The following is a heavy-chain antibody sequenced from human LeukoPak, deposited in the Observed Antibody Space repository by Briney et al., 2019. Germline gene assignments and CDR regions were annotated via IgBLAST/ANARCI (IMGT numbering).Heavy chain of an antibody. Sequence: GGSLRLSCAASGFTFSSYSMNWVRQAPGKGLEWVSSISSSSSYIYYADSVKGRFTISRDNAKNSLYLQMNSLRADDTAVYYCARSRGFGEILPFDYWGQGTLVTVSS. CDR3: ARSRGFGEILPFDY. CDR2: ISSSSSYI. CDR1: GFTFSSYS. J-gene: IGHJ4*02. V-gene: IGHV3-21*04. D-gene: IGHD3-10*01.